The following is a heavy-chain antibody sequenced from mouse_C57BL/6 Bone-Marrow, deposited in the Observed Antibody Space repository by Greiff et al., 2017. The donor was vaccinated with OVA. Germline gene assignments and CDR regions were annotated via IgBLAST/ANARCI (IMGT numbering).Heavy chain of an antibody. D-gene: IGHD1-1*01. CDR1: GFTFNTYA. CDR2: IRSKSSNYAT. V-gene: IGHV10-3*01. CDR3: VRVLRSSMDY. Sequence: EVNVVESGGGLVQPKGSLKLSCAASGFTFNTYAMHWVRQAPGKGLEWVACIRSKSSNYATYYADSVKDRFTISRDDSQSMLYLQMNNLKTEDTAMYYCVRVLRSSMDYWGQGTSVTVSS. J-gene: IGHJ4*01.